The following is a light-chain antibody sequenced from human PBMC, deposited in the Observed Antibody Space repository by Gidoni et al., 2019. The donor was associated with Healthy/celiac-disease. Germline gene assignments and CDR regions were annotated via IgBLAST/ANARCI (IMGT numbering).Light chain of an antibody. J-gene: IGKJ4*01. Sequence: ENVLTQSPATLSLSPGERATLSCRASQSVRSYLAWYQQKPGQAPRLLIYDASNRATGIPARFSGSGSGIDFSLTISSLEPEDFAVYYCQQRSNWPRTFGGXTKVEIK. CDR1: QSVRSY. CDR2: DAS. CDR3: QQRSNWPRT. V-gene: IGKV3-11*01.